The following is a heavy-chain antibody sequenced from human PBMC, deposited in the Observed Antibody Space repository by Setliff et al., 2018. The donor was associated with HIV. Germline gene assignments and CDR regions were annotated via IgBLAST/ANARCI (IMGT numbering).Heavy chain of an antibody. CDR3: ARESGPYSSSWYPIDY. V-gene: IGHV3-23*01. Sequence: LRLSCAASGFTFSSYAMSWVRQAPGKGLEWVSAISGSGGSTYYADSVKGRFTISRDNSKNTLYLQMNSLRAEDTAVYYCARESGPYSSSWYPIDYWGQGTLVTVSS. CDR2: ISGSGGST. CDR1: GFTFSSYA. J-gene: IGHJ4*02. D-gene: IGHD6-13*01.